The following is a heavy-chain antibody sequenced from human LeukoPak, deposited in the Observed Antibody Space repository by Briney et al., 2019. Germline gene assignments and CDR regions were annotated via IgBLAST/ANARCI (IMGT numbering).Heavy chain of an antibody. V-gene: IGHV1-69*04. D-gene: IGHD2-15*01. J-gene: IGHJ5*02. CDR1: GGTFSSYA. CDR3: ARDGVDTVVVVAATPRWFDP. Sequence: SVKVSCKASGGTFSSYAISWVRQAPGQGLEWMGRIIPILGIANYAQKFQGRVTITADKSTSTAYMELSSLRSEDTAVYYCARDGVDTVVVVAATPRWFDPWGQGTLVTVSS. CDR2: IIPILGIA.